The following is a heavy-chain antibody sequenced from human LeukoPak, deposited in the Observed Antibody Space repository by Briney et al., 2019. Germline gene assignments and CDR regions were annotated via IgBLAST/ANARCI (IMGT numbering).Heavy chain of an antibody. Sequence: SETLSLTCSVSGDSLSPYYWSWIRQPPGRGLEWIGEINHSGRTNYNPSLKSRVTISVDTSKNQFSLKLSSVTAADTAVYYCAREGFGELSHFDYWGQGTLVTVSS. CDR2: INHSGRT. J-gene: IGHJ4*02. CDR3: AREGFGELSHFDY. CDR1: GDSLSPYY. V-gene: IGHV4-34*01. D-gene: IGHD3-10*01.